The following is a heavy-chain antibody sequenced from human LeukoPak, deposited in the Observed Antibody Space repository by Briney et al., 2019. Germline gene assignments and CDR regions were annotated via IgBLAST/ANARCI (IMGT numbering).Heavy chain of an antibody. CDR2: IIPIFGTA. V-gene: IGHV1-69*06. CDR1: GYTFTSYH. J-gene: IGHJ4*02. CDR3: ARGYSGYDWVFDY. D-gene: IGHD5-12*01. Sequence: SVKVSCKTSGYTFTSYHMHWVRQAPGQGLEWMGGIIPIFGTANYAQKFQGRVTITADKSTSTAYMELSSLRSEDTAVYYCARGYSGYDWVFDYWGQGTLVTVSS.